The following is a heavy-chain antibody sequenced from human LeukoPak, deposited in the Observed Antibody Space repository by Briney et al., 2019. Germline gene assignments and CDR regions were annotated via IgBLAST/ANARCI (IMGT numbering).Heavy chain of an antibody. V-gene: IGHV3-11*05. Sequence: GGSLRLSCAASGFTFSDYYMTWIRQAPGKGLEWVSDISTSSSFTDYADSVRGRFTISRDNAKNSLYLQMNSLRAEDTAVYHCARGVKSFDPWGQGTLVTVSS. CDR3: ARGVKSFDP. CDR2: ISTSSSFT. D-gene: IGHD5/OR15-5a*01. J-gene: IGHJ5*02. CDR1: GFTFSDYY.